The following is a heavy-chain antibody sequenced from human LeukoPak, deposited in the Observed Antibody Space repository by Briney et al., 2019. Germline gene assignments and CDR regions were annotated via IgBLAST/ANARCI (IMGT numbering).Heavy chain of an antibody. CDR2: INHSGRT. CDR1: GGSFSGYY. Sequence: SETLSLTCAVYGGSFSGYYWSWIRQPPGKGLEWIGEINHSGRTNYNPSLKSRVTISVDTSKNQFSLKVSSVTAADTAVYYCARSYYASTSDVVYWGQGTLVTVSS. D-gene: IGHD3-10*01. V-gene: IGHV4-34*01. CDR3: ARSYYASTSDVVY. J-gene: IGHJ4*02.